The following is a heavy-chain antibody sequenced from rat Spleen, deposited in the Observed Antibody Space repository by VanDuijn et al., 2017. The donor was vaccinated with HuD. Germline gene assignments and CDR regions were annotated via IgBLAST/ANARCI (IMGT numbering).Heavy chain of an antibody. D-gene: IGHD5-1*01. CDR3: ARDRNRGVDY. CDR1: GFPFSNYY. CDR2: ISTGGGNT. J-gene: IGHJ2*01. Sequence: EVQLVESGGGLVQPGRSMKLSCAASGFPFSNYYMAWVRQAPTKGLELVASISTGGGNTYYRDSVKGRFTISRDNAKSTLYLQMDSLRSEDTATYYCARDRNRGVDYWGQGVMVTVSS. V-gene: IGHV5-25*01.